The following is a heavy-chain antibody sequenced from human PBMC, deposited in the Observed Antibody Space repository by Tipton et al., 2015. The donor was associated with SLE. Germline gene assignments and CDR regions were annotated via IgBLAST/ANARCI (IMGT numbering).Heavy chain of an antibody. CDR1: GGSISSSSYY. J-gene: IGHJ6*03. V-gene: IGHV4-39*07. D-gene: IGHD2-8*01. Sequence: TLSLTCTVSGGSISSSSYYWGWIRQPPGKGLEWIGTIYYTGTTYYNPSLKSRVTISVDTSKNQFSLKLSSVTAADTAVYYCASFPYGYYMDVWGKGTTVTVSS. CDR3: ASFPYGYYMDV. CDR2: IYYTGTT.